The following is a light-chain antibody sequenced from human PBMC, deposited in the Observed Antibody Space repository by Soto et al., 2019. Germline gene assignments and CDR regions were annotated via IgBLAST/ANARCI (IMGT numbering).Light chain of an antibody. V-gene: IGLV1-47*01. CDR3: AAWDDSLSGYV. CDR2: RNN. Sequence: QSVLTQPPSASGTPGQKVTISCSGSSSNIGDNYVYWHQQLPGTAPKLLIYRNNQRPSGVPDRFSGPKSGTSASLAISGLRSEDEAEYYCAAWDDSLSGYVFGPGTKVTVL. J-gene: IGLJ1*01. CDR1: SSNIGDNY.